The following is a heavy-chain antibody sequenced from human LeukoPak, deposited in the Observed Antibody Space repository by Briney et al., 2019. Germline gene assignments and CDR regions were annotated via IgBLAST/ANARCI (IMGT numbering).Heavy chain of an antibody. J-gene: IGHJ4*02. Sequence: SETLSLTCTVSGGSISSGDYYWSWLRQPPGKGLEWIGYIYYSGSAYYNPSLKSRVTISVDTSRNQISLKLSSVTAADTAVYYCAREDIVTTIYDYWGQGTLVTVSS. V-gene: IGHV4-30-4*01. CDR3: AREDIVTTIYDY. D-gene: IGHD5-12*01. CDR2: IYYSGSA. CDR1: GGSISSGDYY.